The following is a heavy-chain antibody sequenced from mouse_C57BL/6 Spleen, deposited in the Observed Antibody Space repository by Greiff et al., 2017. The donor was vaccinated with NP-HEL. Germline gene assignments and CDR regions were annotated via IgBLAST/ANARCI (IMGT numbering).Heavy chain of an antibody. CDR3: AREGQAHYYGSSYGV. Sequence: QVQLQQPGAELVKPGASVKMSCKASGYTFTSYWITWVKQRPGQGLEWIGDIYPGSGSTNYNEKFKSKATLTVDTSSSTAYMQLSSLTSEDSAVYYCAREGQAHYYGSSYGVWGTGTTVTVSS. D-gene: IGHD1-1*01. CDR1: GYTFTSYW. J-gene: IGHJ1*03. CDR2: IYPGSGST. V-gene: IGHV1-55*01.